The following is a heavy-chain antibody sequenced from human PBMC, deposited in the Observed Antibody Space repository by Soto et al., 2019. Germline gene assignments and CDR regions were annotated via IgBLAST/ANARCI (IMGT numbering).Heavy chain of an antibody. D-gene: IGHD3-3*01. CDR1: GFTFSSYS. V-gene: IGHV3-21*01. CDR2: ISSSSSYI. CDR3: ARGIVLRFLEWLSPVGY. J-gene: IGHJ4*02. Sequence: EVQLVESGGGLVKPGGSLRLSCAASGFTFSSYSMNWVRQAPGKGLEWVSYISSSSSYIYHADSVKGRFTISRDNAKNSLHLQRNSLRAEDTAVYYCARGIVLRFLEWLSPVGYWGQGTLVTVSS.